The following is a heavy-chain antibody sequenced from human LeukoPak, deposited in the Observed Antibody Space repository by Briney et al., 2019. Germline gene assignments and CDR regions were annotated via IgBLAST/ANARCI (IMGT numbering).Heavy chain of an antibody. CDR3: ARMEESYCSY. CDR1: GFTFSSYS. Sequence: KTGGSLRLSCAASGFTFSSYSMNWVRQAPGKGLEWVSSISSSSSYIYYADSVKGRFTISRDNAKNSLYLQMNSLRAEDTAVYCCARMEESYCSYWGQGTLVTVSS. V-gene: IGHV3-21*01. D-gene: IGHD5-18*01. CDR2: ISSSSSYI. J-gene: IGHJ4*02.